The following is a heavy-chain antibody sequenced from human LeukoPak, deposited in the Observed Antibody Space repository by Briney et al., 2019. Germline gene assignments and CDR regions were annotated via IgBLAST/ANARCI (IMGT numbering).Heavy chain of an antibody. CDR2: IYYSGST. V-gene: IGHV4-30-4*07. CDR3: ARLRSPGDFDY. D-gene: IGHD1-26*01. Sequence: SETLSLTCAVSGGSISSGDYSWSWIRQPPGKGLEWVGYIYYSGSTYHNPSLKSRVTISVDMSKNQFSLRLSSVTAADTAMYYCARLRSPGDFDYWGQGTLVTVSS. CDR1: GGSISSGDYS. J-gene: IGHJ4*02.